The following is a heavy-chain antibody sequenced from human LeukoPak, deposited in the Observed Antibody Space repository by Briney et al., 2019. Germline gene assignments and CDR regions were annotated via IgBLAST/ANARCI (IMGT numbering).Heavy chain of an antibody. CDR3: SRRPWVGAAGAEVWFDP. Sequence: GESLRISCKGSGYSFTSYWISWVRQMPGKGLELMGRIVHSDSHTNYSPSFQGHVPISADKSISTAYLQWSSLKASDTAMYYGSRRPWVGAAGAEVWFDPWGQGTLVTVSS. D-gene: IGHD6-13*01. V-gene: IGHV5-10-1*01. CDR1: GYSFTSYW. CDR2: IVHSDSHT. J-gene: IGHJ5*02.